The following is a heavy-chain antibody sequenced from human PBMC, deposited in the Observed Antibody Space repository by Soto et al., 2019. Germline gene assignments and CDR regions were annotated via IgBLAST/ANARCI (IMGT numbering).Heavy chain of an antibody. Sequence: QVQLVQSGAEVKKPGASVKVSCKVYGYTLTDFSIHWVREAPGKGLEWMGGFDPEDGKTIYAQKFQGRVTMTEDTXTDTVYMQLSSLRSEDTAVYYCATDLSGFNSGWYVHHGLDVWGQGTTVTVSS. CDR2: FDPEDGKT. J-gene: IGHJ6*02. CDR1: GYTLTDFS. D-gene: IGHD6-19*01. CDR3: ATDLSGFNSGWYVHHGLDV. V-gene: IGHV1-24*01.